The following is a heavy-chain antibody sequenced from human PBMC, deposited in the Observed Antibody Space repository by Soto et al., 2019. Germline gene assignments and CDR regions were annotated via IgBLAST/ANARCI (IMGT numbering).Heavy chain of an antibody. Sequence: QVQLVQSGAEVKKPGSSVKGSCKASGGNFSSYPISWVRQAPGQGLEWMGGIIPIFGTANYAQKFQGRVTITADASTSTAYMELSSLRSEDTAVYYCARGSDYVWGSYRYSRAWYFDLWGRGTLVTVSS. V-gene: IGHV1-69*01. CDR1: GGNFSSYP. CDR3: ARGSDYVWGSYRYSRAWYFDL. CDR2: IIPIFGTA. J-gene: IGHJ2*01. D-gene: IGHD3-16*02.